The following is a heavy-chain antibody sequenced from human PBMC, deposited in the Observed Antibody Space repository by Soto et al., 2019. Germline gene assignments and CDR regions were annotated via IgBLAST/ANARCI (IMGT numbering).Heavy chain of an antibody. V-gene: IGHV3-23*01. Sequence: EVQLLESGGGLVQPGGSLRLSCAASGFTFSSYAMSWVRQAPGKGLEWVSAISGSGGSTYYADSVKGRFTISRDNSKNTLYLQMNSLRAEDTAVYYCAKSAYYDYVWGSYRYGVYYFDCWGQGPLVTVSS. CDR1: GFTFSSYA. J-gene: IGHJ4*02. CDR3: AKSAYYDYVWGSYRYGVYYFDC. CDR2: ISGSGGST. D-gene: IGHD3-16*02.